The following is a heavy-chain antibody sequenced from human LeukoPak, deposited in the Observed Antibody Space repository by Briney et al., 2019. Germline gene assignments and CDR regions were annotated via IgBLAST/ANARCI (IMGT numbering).Heavy chain of an antibody. CDR1: RFTFSSYS. V-gene: IGHV3-21*01. Sequence: PGGSLRLSCAASRFTFSSYSMNWVRQAPGKGLEWVSSISSSSSYIYYADSVKGRFTISRDNAKNSLYLQMNSLRAEDTAVYYCARDSVVVVPAAYIPLNWFDPWGQGTLVTVSS. CDR2: ISSSSSYI. J-gene: IGHJ5*02. D-gene: IGHD2-2*01. CDR3: ARDSVVVVPAAYIPLNWFDP.